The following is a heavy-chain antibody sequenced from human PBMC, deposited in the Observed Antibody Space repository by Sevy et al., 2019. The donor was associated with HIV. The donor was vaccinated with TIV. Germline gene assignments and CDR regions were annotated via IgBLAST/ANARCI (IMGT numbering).Heavy chain of an antibody. CDR2: ISGSGGNT. V-gene: IGHV3-23*01. D-gene: IGHD5-12*01. CDR3: AKEGSGYDA. J-gene: IGHJ5*02. CDR1: GFTFSSYV. Sequence: GGSLRLSSAVSGFTFSSYVINWVRQAPGKGLEWVSTISGSGGNTYYADSVKGRFTISRDNSNKMVFLELTSLRAEDTALYYCAKEGSGYDAWGQGTLVTVSS.